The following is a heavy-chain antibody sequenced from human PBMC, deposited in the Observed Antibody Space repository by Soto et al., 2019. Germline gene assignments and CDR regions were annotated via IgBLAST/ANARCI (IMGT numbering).Heavy chain of an antibody. CDR2: IYYSGST. J-gene: IGHJ4*02. CDR1: GGSISSYY. CDR3: ARAVGIVLVPAAAFDY. Sequence: SETLSLTCTVSGGSISSYYWSWIRQPPGKGLEWIAYIYYSGSTNYNPSLKSRVTISVDTSKNQFSLKLSSVTAADTAVYYCARAVGIVLVPAAAFDYWGQGTLVTVSS. V-gene: IGHV4-59*12. D-gene: IGHD2-2*01.